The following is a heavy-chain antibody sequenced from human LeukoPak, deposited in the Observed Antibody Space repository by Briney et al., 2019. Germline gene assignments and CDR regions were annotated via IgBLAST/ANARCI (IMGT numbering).Heavy chain of an antibody. CDR2: INPDSGGT. CDR1: GYTLTELS. V-gene: IGHV1-2*02. Sequence: ASVKVSCKVSGYTLTELSMHWVRQAPGQGLEWMGWINPDSGGTNYAQKFQGRVTMTRDTSITTVYMELSRLRSDDTAVYYCARVKYRAAGDKQYWGRGTLVTVSS. CDR3: ARVKYRAAGDKQY. J-gene: IGHJ4*02. D-gene: IGHD6-13*01.